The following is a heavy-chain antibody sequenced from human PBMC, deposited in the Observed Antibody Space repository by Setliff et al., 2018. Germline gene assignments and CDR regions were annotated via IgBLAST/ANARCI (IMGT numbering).Heavy chain of an antibody. CDR1: GYAFITFG. Sequence: ASVKVSCKTSGYAFITFGMSCVRQAPGQGLEWMGWMSPVYGIANYARKFQRRVTLTADTSTSTANMELRSLRSDDTAVYYCVRAPPTVVIPPGRAFFDPWGQGTLVTVSS. J-gene: IGHJ5*02. CDR2: MSPVYGIA. V-gene: IGHV1-18*01. D-gene: IGHD2-2*01. CDR3: VRAPPTVVIPPGRAFFDP.